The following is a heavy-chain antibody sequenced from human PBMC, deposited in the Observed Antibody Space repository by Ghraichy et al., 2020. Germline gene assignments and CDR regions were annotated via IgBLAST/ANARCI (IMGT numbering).Heavy chain of an antibody. D-gene: IGHD1-26*01. CDR3: ARSAGATMESDY. CDR2: IYYRGST. V-gene: IGHV4-59*01. J-gene: IGHJ4*02. Sequence: SETLSLTCTVSGGSISSYYWSWIRQPPGKGLEWIGYIYYRGSTNYNPSLKSRVTISVDTSKNQFSLKLSSVTAADTAVYYCARSAGATMESDYWGQGTLVTVSS. CDR1: GGSISSYY.